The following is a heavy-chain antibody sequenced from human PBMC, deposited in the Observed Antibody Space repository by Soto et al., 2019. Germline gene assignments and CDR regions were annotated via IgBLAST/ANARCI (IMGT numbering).Heavy chain of an antibody. CDR3: ARDRPMDV. Sequence: QVQLVQSGAEVKTPGASVKVSCKASGYTFTAYYMNWVRQAPGQGLEWMGWINPASGDTKYGQRFQGRVTMTRDASISTAYMEVSRLTSDDTAVYYCARDRPMDVWGLGTTVTVSS. V-gene: IGHV1-2*02. CDR2: INPASGDT. CDR1: GYTFTAYY. J-gene: IGHJ6*02.